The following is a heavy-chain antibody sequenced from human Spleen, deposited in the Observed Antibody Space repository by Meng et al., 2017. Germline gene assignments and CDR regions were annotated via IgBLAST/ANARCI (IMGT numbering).Heavy chain of an antibody. CDR3: ARDDYGDYGAY. V-gene: IGHV1-2*02. Sequence: QGQLVQSGAEVKKPGASVKLSCKASGYTFTGDYMHWVRQASGQGLEWMGWINPNSGGTKYAQKFQGRVTMTTDKSGTTAYMELSRLRSDDTAVYYCARDDYGDYGAYWGQGTLVTASS. D-gene: IGHD4-17*01. CDR2: INPNSGGT. J-gene: IGHJ4*02. CDR1: GYTFTGDY.